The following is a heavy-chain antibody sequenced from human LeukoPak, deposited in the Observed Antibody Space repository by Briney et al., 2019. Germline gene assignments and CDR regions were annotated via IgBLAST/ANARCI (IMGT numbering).Heavy chain of an antibody. V-gene: IGHV3-48*03. CDR3: ARDLRGSSYQFDY. CDR2: ITSGGGTV. Sequence: GGSLRLSCAASGFTSSSYEMYWVRQAPEKGLEWVSCITSGGGTVDYADSVKGRFTVSRDNAKNSLYLQMNSLRAEDTAVYYCARDLRGSSYQFDYWGQGTLVTVSS. D-gene: IGHD1-26*01. J-gene: IGHJ4*02. CDR1: GFTSSSYE.